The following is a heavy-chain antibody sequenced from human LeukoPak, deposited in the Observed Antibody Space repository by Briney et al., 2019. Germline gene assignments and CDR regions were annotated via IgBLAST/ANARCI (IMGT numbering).Heavy chain of an antibody. V-gene: IGHV3-48*01. Sequence: GPLRLSCAASGFTFSSYSMNWVRQAPGKGLEWVSYISTSRTTIYYADSVKGRFTISRDNAKNSVDLQMNSLRAEDTAVYYCARGAAMDGPYNWFDPWGQGTLVTVSS. CDR1: GFTFSSYS. J-gene: IGHJ5*02. CDR3: ARGAAMDGPYNWFDP. D-gene: IGHD2-8*01. CDR2: ISTSRTTI.